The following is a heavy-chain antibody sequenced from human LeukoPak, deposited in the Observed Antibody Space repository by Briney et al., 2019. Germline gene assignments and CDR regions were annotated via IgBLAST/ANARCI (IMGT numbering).Heavy chain of an antibody. J-gene: IGHJ4*02. D-gene: IGHD6-13*01. Sequence: GESLKISCKGSGYNFTSYWIGWVRQMPGKGLEWMGIIYPGDSDTRYSPSFQGQVTISADKSISTAYLQWSSLKASDTAMYYCVRVQQLANVYYFDYWGQGTLVTVSS. CDR3: VRVQQLANVYYFDY. V-gene: IGHV5-51*01. CDR2: IYPGDSDT. CDR1: GYNFTSYW.